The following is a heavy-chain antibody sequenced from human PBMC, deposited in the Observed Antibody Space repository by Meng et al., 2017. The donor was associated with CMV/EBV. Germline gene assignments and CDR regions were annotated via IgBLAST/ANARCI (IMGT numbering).Heavy chain of an antibody. CDR2: ISWDGGST. D-gene: IGHD2-8*01. V-gene: IGHV3-43*01. CDR1: GFTFDDYI. J-gene: IGHJ4*02. CDR3: AKDVGYCTNGVCYTDYFDY. Sequence: GESLKISCAASGFTFDDYIMHWVRQAPGKGLEWVSLISWDGGSTYYADSVKGRFTISRDNSKNSLYLQMNSLRTEDTALYYCAKDVGYCTNGVCYTDYFDYWGQGTLVTVSS.